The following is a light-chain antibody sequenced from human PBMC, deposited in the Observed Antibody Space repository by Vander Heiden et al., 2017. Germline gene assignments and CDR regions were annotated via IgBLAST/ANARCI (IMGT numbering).Light chain of an antibody. CDR1: SSDVGGYYY. Sequence: QSDLPQPPSVSGSPGPSVTISCSGTSSDVGGYYYVSWYQQNPGKAPKVIIYNVIERPSGVPDRFSGSKSGITASLTISGLQAEDEADYYCCSYAGTYTRGIFGGGTKLTVL. CDR3: CSYAGTYTRGI. V-gene: IGLV2-11*01. J-gene: IGLJ2*01. CDR2: NVI.